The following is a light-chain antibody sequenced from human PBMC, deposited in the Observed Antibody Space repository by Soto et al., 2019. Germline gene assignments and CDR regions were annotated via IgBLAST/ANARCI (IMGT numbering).Light chain of an antibody. CDR3: QHRRSWPPGAT. CDR1: QSISTN. J-gene: IGKJ4*01. Sequence: EVVLTQSPATLSLFPGERATLSCRASQSISTNLAWYRQKPGQAPMLLIFDASTRAPGCPARFSGSISGTDFTLTLISLEPEDSAVYYCQHRRSWPPGATFGGGTQVKI. V-gene: IGKV3-11*01. CDR2: DAS.